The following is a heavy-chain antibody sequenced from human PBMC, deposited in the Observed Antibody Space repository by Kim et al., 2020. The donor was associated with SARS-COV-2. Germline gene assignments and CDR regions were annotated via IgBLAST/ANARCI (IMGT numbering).Heavy chain of an antibody. Sequence: GGSLRLSCTASGFTFNSHAIHWVRQAPGKGLEWVTLISNDGTKEHYADSVRGRFTISRDNYKNTVYLQMNSLRPEDTAVYYCARGRNIVVPGGYLDYWGQGTLVTVSS. CDR1: GFTFNSHA. CDR3: ARGRNIVVPGGYLDY. J-gene: IGHJ4*02. V-gene: IGHV3-30-3*01. D-gene: IGHD2-8*02. CDR2: ISNDGTKE.